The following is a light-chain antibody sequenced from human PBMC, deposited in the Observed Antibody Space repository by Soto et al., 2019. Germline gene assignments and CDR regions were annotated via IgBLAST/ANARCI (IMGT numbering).Light chain of an antibody. V-gene: IGLV1-44*01. CDR1: SSNIGSNI. CDR3: ATWDDSLNVV. CDR2: SNN. J-gene: IGLJ3*02. Sequence: QSVLTQPPSASGTPGQRVTISCSGSSSNIGSNIVNWYQQLLGTAPKLLIYSNNQRPSGVPDRFSGSKSGTSASLAISGLQSEDEAAYYCATWDDSLNVVFGGGTKHTVL.